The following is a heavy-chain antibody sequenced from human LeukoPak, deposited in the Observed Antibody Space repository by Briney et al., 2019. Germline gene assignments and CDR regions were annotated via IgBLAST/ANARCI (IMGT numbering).Heavy chain of an antibody. J-gene: IGHJ5*02. V-gene: IGHV1-18*01. CDR1: GYTFTIYG. CDR2: ISAYNGNT. Sequence: ASVMVSCKASGYTFTIYGISWVRQAPGQGLEWMGWISAYNGNTNYAQKLQGRVTMTTDTSTSTAYMELRSLRSDDTAVYYCARGIYNGDFPQWFDPWGQGTLVTVSS. CDR3: ARGIYNGDFPQWFDP. D-gene: IGHD4-17*01.